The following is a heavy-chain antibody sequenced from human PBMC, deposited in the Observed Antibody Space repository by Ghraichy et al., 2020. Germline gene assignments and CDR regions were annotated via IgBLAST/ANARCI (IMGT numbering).Heavy chain of an antibody. CDR3: ARGGCSGASCYSLILFYYYGMDV. D-gene: IGHD2-15*01. J-gene: IGHJ6*02. CDR2: ISSSGSTI. Sequence: LNISCAASGFAFSSYGMHWVRQAPGKGLEWVSYISSSGSTIYYTDSVKGRFTISRDNAKNSLHLQMNSLRAEDTAVYFCARGGCSGASCYSLILFYYYGMDVWGQGTTVTVS. V-gene: IGHV3-48*01. CDR1: GFAFSSYG.